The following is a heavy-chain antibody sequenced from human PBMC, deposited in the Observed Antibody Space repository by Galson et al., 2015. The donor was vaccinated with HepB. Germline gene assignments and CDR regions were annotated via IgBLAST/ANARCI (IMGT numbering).Heavy chain of an antibody. CDR2: ISSRSSER. D-gene: IGHD6-19*01. CDR3: ARGAGPQWRVKSGMDF. J-gene: IGHJ6*02. CDR1: GSTFSSHS. V-gene: IGHV3-21*01. Sequence: SLRLSCAASGSTFSSHSMHWVRQAPGKGLEWVSFISSRSSERYYADSVKGRFTISRDNAKRSLYLQMNSLRAEDTAVYFCARGAGPQWRVKSGMDFWGQGTTVTVSS.